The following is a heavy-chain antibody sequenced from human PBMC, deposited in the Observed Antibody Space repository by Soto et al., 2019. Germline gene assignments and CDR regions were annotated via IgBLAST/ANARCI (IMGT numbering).Heavy chain of an antibody. Sequence: EVQLLESGGGLVQPGGSLSLSCAASGFTLDNYAMSWVRKAPGKGLEWVSAISGDGDHTYYADSVKGRFTISTDTSKNTLYLQMNSLRAEDTAVYYCAKVLLNQVGYFDYWGQGTLVTVSS. CDR2: ISGDGDHT. CDR3: AKVLLNQVGYFDY. V-gene: IGHV3-23*01. CDR1: GFTLDNYA. J-gene: IGHJ4*02.